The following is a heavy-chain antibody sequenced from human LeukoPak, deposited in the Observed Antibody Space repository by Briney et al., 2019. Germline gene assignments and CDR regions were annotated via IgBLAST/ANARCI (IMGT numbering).Heavy chain of an antibody. V-gene: IGHV4-59*12. CDR1: GGSISNKY. D-gene: IGHD2-21*01. CDR3: ARLRQISSAIPHYYMDV. J-gene: IGHJ6*03. Sequence: SETLSLTCTVSGGSISNKYWSWIRQPPGKGLEWIGYIYYSGSTNYNPSLKSRVTILVDTSKNQFSLKLSSVTAADTAVYYCARLRQISSAIPHYYMDVWGKGTTVTISS. CDR2: IYYSGST.